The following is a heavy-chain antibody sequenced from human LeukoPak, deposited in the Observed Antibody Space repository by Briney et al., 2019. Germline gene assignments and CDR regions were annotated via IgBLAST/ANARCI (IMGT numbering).Heavy chain of an antibody. CDR3: ARIDRGFYSRWTAFAF. D-gene: IGHD2-15*01. Sequence: PGGSLRLSCAASGFTFSSYSMNWVHQAPGKGLECVSSISSSSTYIYYADSVKGRFTISRDNAKNSLYLQMNSLRAEDTAVYYCARIDRGFYSRWTAFAFWGQGTMVTVSS. V-gene: IGHV3-21*01. CDR1: GFTFSSYS. CDR2: ISSSSTYI. J-gene: IGHJ3*01.